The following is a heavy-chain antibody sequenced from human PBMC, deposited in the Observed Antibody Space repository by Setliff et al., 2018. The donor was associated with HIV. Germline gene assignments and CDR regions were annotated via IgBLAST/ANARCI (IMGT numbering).Heavy chain of an antibody. CDR3: AHSDMAVAAHLTPYTWFDP. J-gene: IGHJ5*02. Sequence: GSGPTLVNPTQTLTLTCTFSGFSLTTDGVGVGWLRQPPGQALEWLALIYWDDDERYSPSLQGRLTITKDTSNNQVVLTMTNMDPVDTATYFCAHSDMAVAAHLTPYTWFDPWGQGTLVTVSS. V-gene: IGHV2-5*02. CDR1: GFSLTTDGVG. CDR2: IYWDDDE. D-gene: IGHD6-19*01.